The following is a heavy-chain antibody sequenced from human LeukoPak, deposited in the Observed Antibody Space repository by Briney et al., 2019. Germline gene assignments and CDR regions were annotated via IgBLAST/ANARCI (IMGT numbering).Heavy chain of an antibody. V-gene: IGHV3-30*03. Sequence: GGSLRLSCAASGFTFSSYGMHWVRQAPGKGLEWVAVISYDGSNKYYADSMKGRFTISRDNSKNTLYLQMNSLRAEDTAVYYCATTYYYDSSGYRFDYWGQGTLVTVSS. CDR3: ATTYYYDSSGYRFDY. CDR1: GFTFSSYG. CDR2: ISYDGSNK. J-gene: IGHJ4*02. D-gene: IGHD3-22*01.